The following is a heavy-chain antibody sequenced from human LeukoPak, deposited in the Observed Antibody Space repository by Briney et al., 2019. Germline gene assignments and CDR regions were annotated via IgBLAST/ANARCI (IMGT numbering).Heavy chain of an antibody. V-gene: IGHV3-30*02. CDR1: GFTFSSYG. CDR2: IRYDGSNK. D-gene: IGHD2-2*01. CDR3: AIDEESSWTAVGPDY. Sequence: GGSLRLSCAASGFTFSSYGMHWVRQAPGKGLEWVAFIRYDGSNKYYADSVKGRFTISRDNSKNTLYLQMNSLRAEDTAVYYCAIDEESSWTAVGPDYCGQGTLVTASS. J-gene: IGHJ4*02.